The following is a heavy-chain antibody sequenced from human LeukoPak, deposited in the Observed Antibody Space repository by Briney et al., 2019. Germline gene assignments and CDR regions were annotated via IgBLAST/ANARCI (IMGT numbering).Heavy chain of an antibody. CDR3: AIRSGSYYYWVDY. Sequence: GGSLRLSCTVSGFTVSSNSMSWVRQAPGKGLEWVSFIYSGGNTHYSDSVKGRFTISRDNSKNTLYLQMNSLRAEDTAVYYCAIRSGSYYYWVDYWGQGTLVTVSS. V-gene: IGHV3-53*01. CDR2: IYSGGNT. CDR1: GFTVSSNS. J-gene: IGHJ4*02. D-gene: IGHD1-26*01.